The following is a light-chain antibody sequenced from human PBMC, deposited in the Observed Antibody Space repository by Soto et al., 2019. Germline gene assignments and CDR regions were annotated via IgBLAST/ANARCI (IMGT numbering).Light chain of an antibody. CDR3: SSYTSSSTPLV. CDR1: SSDVGGYNY. Sequence: GTSSDVGGYNYVSWYQQHPGKAPKLMIYDVSNRPSGVSNRFSGSKSGNTASLTISGLQAEDEADYYCSSYTSSSTPLVFGTGTKVTVL. CDR2: DVS. V-gene: IGLV2-14*04. J-gene: IGLJ1*01.